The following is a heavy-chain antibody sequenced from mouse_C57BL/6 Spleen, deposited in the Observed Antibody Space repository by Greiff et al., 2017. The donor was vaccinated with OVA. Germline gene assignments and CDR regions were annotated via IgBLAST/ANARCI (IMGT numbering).Heavy chain of an antibody. J-gene: IGHJ3*01. Sequence: EVKLVESGGGLVKPGGSLKLSCAASGFTFSDYGMHWVRQAPEKGLEWVAYISSGSSTIYYADTVKGRITISRDNAKNTLFMQMTSLRSEDTAMYYCARGLAWFAYWGQGTLVTVSA. V-gene: IGHV5-17*01. CDR3: ARGLAWFAY. CDR2: ISSGSSTI. D-gene: IGHD6-2*01. CDR1: GFTFSDYG.